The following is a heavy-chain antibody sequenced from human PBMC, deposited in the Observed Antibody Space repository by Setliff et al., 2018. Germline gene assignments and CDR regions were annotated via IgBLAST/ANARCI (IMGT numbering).Heavy chain of an antibody. Sequence: GESLKISCKGSGYSFTSYWIGWVRQMPGKGLEWMGIIYPGDSDSRYSPSFQGQVTISADKSINTAYLQWSSLKASDTAMYYCAIRNTAMVYGFDIWGQGTMVTVSS. J-gene: IGHJ3*02. V-gene: IGHV5-51*01. D-gene: IGHD5-18*01. CDR2: IYPGDSDS. CDR3: AIRNTAMVYGFDI. CDR1: GYSFTSYW.